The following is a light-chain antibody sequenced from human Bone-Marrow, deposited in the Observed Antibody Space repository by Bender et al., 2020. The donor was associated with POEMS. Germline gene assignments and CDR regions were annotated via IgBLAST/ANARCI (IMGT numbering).Light chain of an antibody. J-gene: IGLJ3*02. V-gene: IGLV1-40*01. Sequence: QSVLTQPPSVSGAPGQRVTISCAGSTSNLGAGFTVHWYKQLPGAAPKLIIYNNDRHSEVRDRFSASKSGTSASLAITGLQAEDEADYYCQSYDSSLSASVFGGGTKLTVL. CDR3: QSYDSSLSASV. CDR2: NN. CDR1: TSNLGAGFT.